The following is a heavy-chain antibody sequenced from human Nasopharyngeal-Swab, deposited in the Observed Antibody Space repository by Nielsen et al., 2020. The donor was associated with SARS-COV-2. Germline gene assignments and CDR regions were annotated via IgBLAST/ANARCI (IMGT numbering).Heavy chain of an antibody. V-gene: IGHV3-23*01. Sequence: GESLKIPCAASGFTFSSYAMSWVRQAPGKGLEWVSAISGSGGSTYYADSVKGRFTISRDNSKNTLYLQLNSLRAEDTAVYYCAKGAVGGAVAGTQYFQHWGQGTQVTVSS. J-gene: IGHJ1*01. CDR1: GFTFSSYA. D-gene: IGHD6-19*01. CDR3: AKGAVGGAVAGTQYFQH. CDR2: ISGSGGST.